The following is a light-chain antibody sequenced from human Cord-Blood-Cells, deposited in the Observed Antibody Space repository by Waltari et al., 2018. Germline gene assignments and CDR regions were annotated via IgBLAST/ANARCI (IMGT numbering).Light chain of an antibody. CDR2: AAS. CDR1: QSISSY. CDR3: QQSYSTPYT. Sequence: DDQVTQSPSSLSASVGDRVTIPCRASQSISSYLNWYQQKPGKAPKLLIYAASSLQSGVPSRFSGSGSGTDFTLTISSLQPEDFATYYCQQSYSTPYTFGQGTKLEIK. V-gene: IGKV1-39*01. J-gene: IGKJ2*01.